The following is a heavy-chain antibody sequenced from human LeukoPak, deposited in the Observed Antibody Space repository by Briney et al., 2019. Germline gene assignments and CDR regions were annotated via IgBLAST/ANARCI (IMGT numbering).Heavy chain of an antibody. CDR2: IYYSGNT. CDR3: ARAEKRYSYGFGNAFDI. CDR1: GGSISSYF. D-gene: IGHD5-18*01. V-gene: IGHV4-59*01. J-gene: IGHJ3*02. Sequence: SETLSLTCTVSGGSISSYFWIWIRQPPGKGLEWIGYIYYSGNTNSNPSLKSRVTISLDTSKNQFSLKLSSVTAADTAVYYCARAEKRYSYGFGNAFDIWGQGTMVTVSS.